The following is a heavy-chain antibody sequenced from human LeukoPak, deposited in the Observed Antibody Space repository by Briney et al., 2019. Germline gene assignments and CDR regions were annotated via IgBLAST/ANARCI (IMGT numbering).Heavy chain of an antibody. CDR1: GFTFSSHN. CDR2: ISSRSSTI. Sequence: PGGSLRLSCAASGFTFSSHNMNWVRQAPGKGLEWVSYISSRSSTIYYTDSVKGRFTISRDNAKNSLYLQMNSLRDEDTAMYFCARVTQQLVLEAGAYYYHMDVWGKGTTVTVSS. J-gene: IGHJ6*03. V-gene: IGHV3-48*02. D-gene: IGHD6-13*01. CDR3: ARVTQQLVLEAGAYYYHMDV.